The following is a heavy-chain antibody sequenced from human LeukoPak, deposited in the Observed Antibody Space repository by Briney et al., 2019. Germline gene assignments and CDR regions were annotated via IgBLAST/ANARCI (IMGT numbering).Heavy chain of an antibody. D-gene: IGHD3-22*01. CDR1: GYSISSGYY. V-gene: IGHV4-38-2*01. J-gene: IGHJ4*02. CDR2: IYHSGST. CDR3: ARYHPTTYYYDSSGYWN. Sequence: TSETLSLTCAVSGYSISSGYYWGWIRQPPGKGLEWIGSIYHSGSTYYNPSLESRVTISVDTSKNQFSLKLSSVTAAGTAVYYCARYHPTTYYYDSSGYWNWGQGTLVTVSS.